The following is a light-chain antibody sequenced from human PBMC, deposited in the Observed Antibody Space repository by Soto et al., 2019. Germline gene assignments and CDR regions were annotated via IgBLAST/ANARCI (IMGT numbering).Light chain of an antibody. J-gene: IGKJ1*01. CDR2: GSS. CDR1: QAIRND. Sequence: DIQMTQSPSSLSASVGDRVTITCRASQAIRNDLAWYQQQPGRAPKRLISGSSSLQSGVPSRFSGSGSGTEFALTISSLQPADFATYYCQQYETYSWTFGQGTKVDI. V-gene: IGKV1-17*01. CDR3: QQYETYSWT.